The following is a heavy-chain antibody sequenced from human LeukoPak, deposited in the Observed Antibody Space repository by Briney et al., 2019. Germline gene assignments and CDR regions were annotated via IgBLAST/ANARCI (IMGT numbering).Heavy chain of an antibody. V-gene: IGHV3-33*01. CDR3: AREALDIVVVPAAMSSNWFDP. J-gene: IGHJ5*02. CDR1: GFTFSSYG. D-gene: IGHD2-2*01. CDR2: IWYDGSNK. Sequence: QPGGSLRLSCAASGFTFSSYGMHWVRQAPGKGLEWVAVIWYDGSNKYYAGSVKGRFTISRDNSKNTLYLQMNSLRAEDTAVYYCAREALDIVVVPAAMSSNWFDPWGQGTLVTVSS.